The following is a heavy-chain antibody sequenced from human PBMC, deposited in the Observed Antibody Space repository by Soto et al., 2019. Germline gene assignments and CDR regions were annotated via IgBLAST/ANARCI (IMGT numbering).Heavy chain of an antibody. CDR3: ARRGIAVAGTYYYYGMDV. D-gene: IGHD6-19*01. CDR2: IDPSDSYT. V-gene: IGHV5-10-1*01. CDR1: GYSFTRYW. Sequence: GESLKISCKGSGYSFTRYWISWVRQMPGKGLEWMGRIDPSDSYTNYSPSFQGHVTISADKSISTAYLQWSSLKASDTAMYYCARRGIAVAGTYYYYGMDVWGQGTTVTVSS. J-gene: IGHJ6*02.